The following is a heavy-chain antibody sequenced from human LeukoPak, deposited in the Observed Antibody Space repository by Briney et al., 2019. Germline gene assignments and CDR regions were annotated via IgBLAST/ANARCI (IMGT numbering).Heavy chain of an antibody. V-gene: IGHV1-46*01. CDR2: INPSGGST. D-gene: IGHD3-10*01. J-gene: IGHJ6*03. CDR3: ARDATRELWFGEFGDYYMDV. CDR1: GYTFTSYY. Sequence: ASVKVSCKASGYTFTSYYMHWVRQAPGQGLEWMGIINPSGGSTSYAQKFQGRVTMTRDMSTSTVYMELSSLRSEDTAVYYCARDATRELWFGEFGDYYMDVWGKGTTVTVSS.